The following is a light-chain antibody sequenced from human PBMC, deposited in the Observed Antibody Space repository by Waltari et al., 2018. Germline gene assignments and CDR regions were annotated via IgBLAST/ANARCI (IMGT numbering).Light chain of an antibody. CDR2: EVT. V-gene: IGLV2-8*01. CDR1: NSDVGAYKY. J-gene: IGLJ1*01. CDR3: SSYAHNNHFV. Sequence: QSVLTQPPSATGSPGQSVTISCTGTNSDVGAYKYVSWYQKHPGKVPKLLIYEVTKRPSGVPDRFSGSKSGNTASLTVSGLQADDEADYYCSSYAHNNHFVFGTGTKVTVL.